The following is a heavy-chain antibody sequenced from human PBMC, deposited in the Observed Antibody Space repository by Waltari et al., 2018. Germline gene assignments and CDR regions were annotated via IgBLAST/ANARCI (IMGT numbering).Heavy chain of an antibody. CDR3: AISSNAFDI. CDR1: GGSFSGYY. V-gene: IGHV4-34*01. J-gene: IGHJ3*02. CDR2: INHSGST. Sequence: QVQLQQWGAGLLTPSETLSLTCAVYGGSFSGYYWSWIRQPPRKGLEWIGEINHSGSTNYNPSLKSRVTISVDTSKNQFSMKLSSVTAADTAVYYCAISSNAFDIWGQGTMVTVSS.